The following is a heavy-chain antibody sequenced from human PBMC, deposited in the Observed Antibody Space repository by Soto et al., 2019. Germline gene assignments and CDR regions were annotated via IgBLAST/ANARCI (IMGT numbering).Heavy chain of an antibody. J-gene: IGHJ6*01. Sequence: QLQLQESGSGLVKPSQTLSLTCAVSGVSISSDGCSWSWIRQPPGKGLEWIGFIYQSGSTYYNPSLKSRGTMSVDRSKNQFSLKLTSVTAADTAVYYCARAYYDFWTSYHYGMDVW. CDR3: ARAYYDFWTSYHYGMDV. CDR1: GVSISSDGCS. D-gene: IGHD3-3*01. CDR2: IYQSGST. V-gene: IGHV4-30-2*01.